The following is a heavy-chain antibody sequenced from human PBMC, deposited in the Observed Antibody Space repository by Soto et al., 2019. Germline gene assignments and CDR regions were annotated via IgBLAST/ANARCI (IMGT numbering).Heavy chain of an antibody. J-gene: IGHJ4*02. D-gene: IGHD2-21*02. Sequence: QVQLVQSGAEVKKPGSSVKVSCKASGGTFSSYAISWVRQAPGQGLEWMGGIIPIFGTANYAQKFQGRVTIPAXXSXSXXYIELGSRRSEDTAVYYCARATYCGGDCFEFYFDYWGQGALVTVSS. CDR2: IIPIFGTA. V-gene: IGHV1-69*12. CDR1: GGTFSSYA. CDR3: ARATYCGGDCFEFYFDY.